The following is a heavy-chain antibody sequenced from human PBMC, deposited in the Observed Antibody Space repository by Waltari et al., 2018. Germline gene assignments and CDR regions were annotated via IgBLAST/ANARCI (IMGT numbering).Heavy chain of an antibody. V-gene: IGHV3-33*05. CDR3: AREYSRICFHALDG. CDR1: GFTLGNYG. Sequence: QVHVVESGGGVVQPGGSLRLSCAASGFTLGNYGMHWVRQAPGKGLEWVAGIQYDGSIKNYADSVKGRFTISRENSKNTLYLEMKSLRAEDTAVYYCAREYSRICFHALDGWGQGTAVTVSS. J-gene: IGHJ6*02. CDR2: IQYDGSIK. D-gene: IGHD6-13*01.